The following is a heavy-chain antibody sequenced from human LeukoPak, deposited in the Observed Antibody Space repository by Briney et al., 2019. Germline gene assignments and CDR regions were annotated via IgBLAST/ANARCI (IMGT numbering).Heavy chain of an antibody. J-gene: IGHJ5*02. CDR1: GGSISSYY. CDR2: IYYSGST. D-gene: IGHD6-6*01. CDR3: ARAGYKQLGVFRGGSTYNWFDP. Sequence: SETLSLTCTVSGGSISSYYWSWIRQPPGKGLEWIGYIYYSGSTNYNPSLKSRVTISVDTSKNQFSLKLSSVTAADTAVYYCARAGYKQLGVFRGGSTYNWFDPWGQGTLVTVSS. V-gene: IGHV4-59*01.